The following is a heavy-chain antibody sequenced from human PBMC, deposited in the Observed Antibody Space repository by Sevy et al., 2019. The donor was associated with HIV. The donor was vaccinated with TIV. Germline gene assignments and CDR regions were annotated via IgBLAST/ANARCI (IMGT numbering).Heavy chain of an antibody. J-gene: IGHJ3*02. CDR1: GFTFSSYS. CDR3: ARDELVQEYYYDGSRYRDAFDI. Sequence: GGYLRLSCAASGFTFSSYSMNWVRQAPGKGLERVSSISSSSSYIYYADSVKGRFTISSDNVKNSLYLQMNSLRAEDTAVYYSARDELVQEYYYDGSRYRDAFDIWGQGTLVHVSS. D-gene: IGHD3-22*01. CDR2: ISSSSSYI. V-gene: IGHV3-21*01.